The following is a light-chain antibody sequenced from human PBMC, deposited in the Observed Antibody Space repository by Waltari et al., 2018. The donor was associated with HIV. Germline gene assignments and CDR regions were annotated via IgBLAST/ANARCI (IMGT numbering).Light chain of an antibody. J-gene: IGLJ2*01. CDR3: ASNRLDYTLI. CDR1: STDSRFYQY. CDR2: DIT. Sequence: QSALTQPASVSGFLGQSINISCTGISTDSRFYQYVSWYQQYPGKIPRLIIFDITNPPSGVSDHFSGSRSGNSSSLTFSGLQSGDEAHYYCASNRLDYTLIFGGGTKLTVL. V-gene: IGLV2-14*03.